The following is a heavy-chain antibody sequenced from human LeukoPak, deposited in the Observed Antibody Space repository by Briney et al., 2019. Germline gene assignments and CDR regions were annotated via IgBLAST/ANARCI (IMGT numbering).Heavy chain of an antibody. Sequence: ASVKVSCKASGYTFTSYDINRVRQATGQGLEWMGWMNPNSGNTGYAQKFQGRVTRTRNTSISTAYMELSSLRSEDTAVYYCARVYAMVRGVIDLWGQGTLVTVSS. V-gene: IGHV1-8*01. CDR1: GYTFTSYD. D-gene: IGHD3-10*01. CDR3: ARVYAMVRGVIDL. CDR2: MNPNSGNT. J-gene: IGHJ5*02.